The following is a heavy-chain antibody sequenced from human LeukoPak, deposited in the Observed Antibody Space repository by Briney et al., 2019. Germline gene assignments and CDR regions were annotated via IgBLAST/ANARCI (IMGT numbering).Heavy chain of an antibody. CDR2: INHRGST. CDR3: ARGRNFWSGYLSAGREYYFDY. J-gene: IGHJ4*02. D-gene: IGHD3-3*01. CDR1: GGSFSGYY. V-gene: IGHV4-34*01. Sequence: LETLSHTCAVYGGSFSGYYWSWIRQPPGEGREWLGEINHRGSTNYNPALNGRVTISVDTSTNQFSLKLSSVAAADTAVYYGARGRNFWSGYLSAGREYYFDYWGQGTLVTVSS.